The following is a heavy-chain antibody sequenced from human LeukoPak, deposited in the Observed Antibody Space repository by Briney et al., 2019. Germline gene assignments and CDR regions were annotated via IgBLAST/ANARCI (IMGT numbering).Heavy chain of an antibody. Sequence: PSKTLSLTCAVYGGSFSGYYWSWVRQAPGKGLEWVSVIYSGGPTYYADSVKGRFTISRDNSKNTLYLQMNSLRAEDTAVYYCARGGGSTYSYGSESHHETFDYWGQGTLVTVSS. V-gene: IGHV3-53*01. D-gene: IGHD3-10*01. J-gene: IGHJ4*02. CDR2: IYSGGPT. CDR1: GGSFSGYY. CDR3: ARGGGSTYSYGSESHHETFDY.